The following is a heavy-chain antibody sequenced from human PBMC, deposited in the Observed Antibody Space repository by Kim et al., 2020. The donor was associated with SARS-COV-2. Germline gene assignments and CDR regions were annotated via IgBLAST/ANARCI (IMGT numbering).Heavy chain of an antibody. D-gene: IGHD6-6*01. V-gene: IGHV3-23*01. CDR2: IPSPGDPT. Sequence: GGSLRLSCAASGFTFREYTMSWVRQAPGKGLEWVSLIPSPGDPTHYADSVKGRFTISRYNSRNKLYLQMNSLTIEDTAVYYCSKEETSSSPFRYRGQR. J-gene: IGHJ4*02. CDR1: GFTFREYT. CDR3: SKEETSSSPFRY.